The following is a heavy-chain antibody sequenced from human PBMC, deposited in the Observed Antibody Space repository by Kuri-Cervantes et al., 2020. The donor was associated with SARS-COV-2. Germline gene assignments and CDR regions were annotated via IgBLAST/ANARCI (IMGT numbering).Heavy chain of an antibody. D-gene: IGHD3-10*01. V-gene: IGHV3-48*03. J-gene: IGHJ6*03. CDR1: GFTFSSYE. CDR3: ARDFPSWTHYNTFYYMDV. CDR2: ISSSGSTI. Sequence: GESLKISCAASGFTFSSYEMNWVRQAPGKGLEWVSYISSSGSTIYYADSVKGRFTISRDNTKNSLYLQMNSLRAEDTAVYYCARDFPSWTHYNTFYYMDVWGKGTTVTVSS.